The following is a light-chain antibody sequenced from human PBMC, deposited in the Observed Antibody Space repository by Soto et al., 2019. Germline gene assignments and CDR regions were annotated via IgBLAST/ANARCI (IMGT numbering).Light chain of an antibody. V-gene: IGLV2-14*01. CDR2: DVT. Sequence: QSALTQPASVSGSPGRSITISCTGTSSDIGGYNYVSWYQQHPGKAPKLMIFDVTNRPSGVSNRFSGSKSANTASLTISGLQAEDEATYYCSSYTSSSTLLVFGGGTKLTVL. J-gene: IGLJ2*01. CDR1: SSDIGGYNY. CDR3: SSYTSSSTLLV.